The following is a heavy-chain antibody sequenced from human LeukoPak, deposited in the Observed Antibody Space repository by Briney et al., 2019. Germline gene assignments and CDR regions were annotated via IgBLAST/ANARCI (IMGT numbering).Heavy chain of an antibody. V-gene: IGHV5-51*01. D-gene: IGHD3-10*01. CDR3: ARLFTMVRGVITFLDY. CDR2: IYPGDSDT. Sequence: GESLKISCKGSGYSFTSYWIGWVRQMPGKGLEGMGIIYPGDSDTRYSPSFQGQVTISADKSISTAYLQWSSLKASDTAMYYCARLFTMVRGVITFLDYWGQGTLVTVSS. J-gene: IGHJ4*02. CDR1: GYSFTSYW.